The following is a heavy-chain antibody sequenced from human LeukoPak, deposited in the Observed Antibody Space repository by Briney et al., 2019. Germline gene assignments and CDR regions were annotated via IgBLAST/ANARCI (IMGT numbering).Heavy chain of an antibody. J-gene: IGHJ4*02. CDR1: GYTLTSYD. CDR3: ARDLLREGAVDY. CDR2: MNPNSGNT. Sequence: EASVKVSCKASGYTLTSYDINWVRQATGQGLEWMGWMNPNSGNTGYAQKFQGRVTMTRNTSISTAYMELSSLRSEDTAVYYCARDLLREGAVDYWGQGTLVTVSS. V-gene: IGHV1-8*01. D-gene: IGHD1-26*01.